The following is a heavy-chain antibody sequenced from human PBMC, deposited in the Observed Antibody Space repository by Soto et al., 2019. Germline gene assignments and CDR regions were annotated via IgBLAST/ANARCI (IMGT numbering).Heavy chain of an antibody. CDR2: INPSGGST. J-gene: IGHJ6*03. D-gene: IGHD2-2*01. V-gene: IGHV1-46*03. CDR3: ARDFFPAGVVPAAMVYYYYMDV. Sequence: ASVKVSCKASGYTFTSYYMHWVRQAPGQGLEWMGIINPSGGSTSYAQKFQGRVTMTRDTSTSTVYMELSSLRSEDTAVYYCARDFFPAGVVPAAMVYYYYMDVWGKGTTVTVPS. CDR1: GYTFTSYY.